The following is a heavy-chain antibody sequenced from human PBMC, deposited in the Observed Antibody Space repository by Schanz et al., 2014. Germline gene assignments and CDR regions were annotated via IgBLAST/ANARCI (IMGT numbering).Heavy chain of an antibody. Sequence: AASGLTVSINYMSWVRHAPGKGLDLVSVIYSGGSTYYADSVKARFTISRDNSKNTKDLQMNSQRDEDKAVYDCEKGKLRNIWADCLDTGREGNMDNVSS. V-gene: IGHV3-66*01. CDR3: EKGKLRNIWADCLDT. J-gene: IGHJ5*02. CDR1: GLTVSINY. D-gene: IGHD1-1*01. CDR2: IYSGGST.